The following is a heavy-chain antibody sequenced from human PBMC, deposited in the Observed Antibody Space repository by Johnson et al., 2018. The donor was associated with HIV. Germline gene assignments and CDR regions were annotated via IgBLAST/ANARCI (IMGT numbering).Heavy chain of an antibody. CDR3: TIDPIFLGYWYHSSP. D-gene: IGHD3-22*01. Sequence: VQLVESGGGLIQPGGSLRLSCAASGFTVSSNYMSWVRQAPGKGLEWIGRIKSKTAGGTTDYAAPVKGRFTISRDDSKDTLYLQVNSLKTEDTAVYFCTIDPIFLGYWYHSSPWGQGTMVTVSS. CDR1: GFTVSSNY. V-gene: IGHV3-15*01. J-gene: IGHJ3*01. CDR2: IKSKTAGGTT.